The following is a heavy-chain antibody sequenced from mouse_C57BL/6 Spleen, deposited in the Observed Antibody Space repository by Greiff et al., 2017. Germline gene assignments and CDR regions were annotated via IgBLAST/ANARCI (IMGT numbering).Heavy chain of an antibody. Sequence: VKLQQPGAELVKPGASVKLSCKASGYTFTSYWMHWVKQRPGRGLEWLGRIDPNSGGTKYNEKLKSKATLTVDKPSSTAYMQLSSLTSEDSAVYYCARATGYYAMDYWGQGPSVTVSS. J-gene: IGHJ4*01. CDR2: IDPNSGGT. D-gene: IGHD4-1*02. CDR3: ARATGYYAMDY. CDR1: GYTFTSYW. V-gene: IGHV1-72*01.